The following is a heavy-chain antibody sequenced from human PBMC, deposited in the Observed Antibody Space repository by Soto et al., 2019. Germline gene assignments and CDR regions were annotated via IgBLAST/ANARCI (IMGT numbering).Heavy chain of an antibody. J-gene: IGHJ4*02. D-gene: IGHD1-1*01. V-gene: IGHV3-48*02. Sequence: GGSLRLSCAASGFTFSSYSMNWVRQAPGKGLEWVSYSSSSSSTIYYADSVKGRFTISRDNAKNSLYLQMNSLRDEDTAVYYCARDASNCGLNHLDYWGQGTMVTVS. CDR2: SSSSSSTI. CDR3: ARDASNCGLNHLDY. CDR1: GFTFSSYS.